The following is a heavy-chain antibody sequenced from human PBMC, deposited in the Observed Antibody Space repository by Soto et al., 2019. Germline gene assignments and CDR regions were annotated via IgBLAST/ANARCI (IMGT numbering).Heavy chain of an antibody. CDR3: ARDQARYSNRWYY. CDR2: INTKNGNT. CDR1: GYTFTSYG. D-gene: IGHD6-19*01. V-gene: IGHV1-18*01. J-gene: IGHJ4*02. Sequence: QIYLVQSGAEVKKPGASVKVACKASGYTFTSYGIIWVRQAPGQGLEWMGWINTKNGNTHYAQKLQGRVTMTTDTSTTTAYMELRSLRTDDTAVYFCARDQARYSNRWYYWGQGTLVTLSS.